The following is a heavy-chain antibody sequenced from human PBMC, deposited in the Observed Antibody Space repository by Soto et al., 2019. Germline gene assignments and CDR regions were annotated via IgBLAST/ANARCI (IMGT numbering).Heavy chain of an antibody. J-gene: IGHJ4*02. Sequence: GGSLRLSCAASGFTFSSYAMSWVRQAPGKGLEWVSAISGSGGSTYYADSVKGRFTISRDKSKNTLYLQMNSLRAEDTAVYYCAKGIRSSSWYEIFDYWGQGTLVTVSS. CDR2: ISGSGGST. CDR3: AKGIRSSSWYEIFDY. V-gene: IGHV3-23*01. CDR1: GFTFSSYA. D-gene: IGHD6-13*01.